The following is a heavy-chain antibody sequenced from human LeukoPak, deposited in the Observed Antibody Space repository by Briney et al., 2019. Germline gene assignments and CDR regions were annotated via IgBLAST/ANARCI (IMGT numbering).Heavy chain of an antibody. CDR1: GGSFSGYY. J-gene: IGHJ4*02. Sequence: SETLSLTCAVYGGSFSGYYWSWIRQPPGKGLEWIGYIYYSGSTNYNPSLKSRVTISVDTSKNQFSLKLSSVTAADTAVYYCAGTLDWSFDYWGQGTLVTVSS. D-gene: IGHD3/OR15-3a*01. CDR3: AGTLDWSFDY. V-gene: IGHV4-59*01. CDR2: IYYSGST.